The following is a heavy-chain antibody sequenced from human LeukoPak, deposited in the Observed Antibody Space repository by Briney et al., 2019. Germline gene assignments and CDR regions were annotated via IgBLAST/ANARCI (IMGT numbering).Heavy chain of an antibody. D-gene: IGHD3-10*01. CDR2: INPNSGGT. CDR3: AIYYYGSGSYYIPNDAFDI. J-gene: IGHJ3*02. CDR1: GYTFTGYY. Sequence: ASVKVSCKASGYTFTGYYMHWVRQAPGQGLEWMGWINPNSGGTNYAQKFQGKVTMTTDTSTSTAYMELRSLRSDDTAVYYCAIYYYGSGSYYIPNDAFDIWGQGTMVTVSS. V-gene: IGHV1-2*02.